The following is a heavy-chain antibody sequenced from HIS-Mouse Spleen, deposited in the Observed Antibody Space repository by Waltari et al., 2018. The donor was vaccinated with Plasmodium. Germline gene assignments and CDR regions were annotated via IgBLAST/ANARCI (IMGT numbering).Heavy chain of an antibody. V-gene: IGHV4-34*01. CDR2: INHSGST. Sequence: QVQLQQWGAGLLKPSETLSLTCAVYGGSFRGYYWSWTRQPPGKGLGWIGEINHSGSTNYNPSLKSRVTISVDTSKNQFSLKLSSVTAADTAVYYCARGVGYCSGGSCDHYFDYWGQGTLVTVSS. D-gene: IGHD2-15*01. CDR3: ARGVGYCSGGSCDHYFDY. CDR1: GGSFRGYY. J-gene: IGHJ4*02.